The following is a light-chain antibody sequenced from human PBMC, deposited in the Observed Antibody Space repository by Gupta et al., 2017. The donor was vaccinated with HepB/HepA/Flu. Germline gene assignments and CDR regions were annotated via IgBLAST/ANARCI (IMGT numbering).Light chain of an antibody. Sequence: EIVLTQSPGTLSLSPGARATFSCGASQSIPANYLVWYQQKSGQTPRLLIYSGSTRATGVPDRFSGSGSGTXFTLTIXRLEPEDFAVYYCQQSGSSPFTFGXGTKLE. CDR2: SGS. CDR3: QQSGSSPFT. J-gene: IGKJ2*01. CDR1: QSIPANY. V-gene: IGKV3-20*01.